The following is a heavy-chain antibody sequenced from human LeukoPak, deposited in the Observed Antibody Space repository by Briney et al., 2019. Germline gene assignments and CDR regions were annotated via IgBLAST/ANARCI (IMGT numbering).Heavy chain of an antibody. Sequence: GGSLRLSCAASGFTFSSYGMHWVRQAPGKGLEWVAVISYDGSNKYYADSVKGRFTISRDNSKNTLYLQMNSLRAEDTAVYYCAKDGTTVTTLSFRYYYGMDVWGQGTTVTVSS. D-gene: IGHD4-17*01. CDR1: GFTFSSYG. J-gene: IGHJ6*02. CDR3: AKDGTTVTTLSFRYYYGMDV. V-gene: IGHV3-30*18. CDR2: ISYDGSNK.